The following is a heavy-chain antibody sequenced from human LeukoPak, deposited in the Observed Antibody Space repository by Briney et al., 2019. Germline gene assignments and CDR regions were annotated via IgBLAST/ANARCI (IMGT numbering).Heavy chain of an antibody. J-gene: IGHJ4*02. CDR3: ARHASIAAAGTRFFDY. CDR1: GGSISSYY. V-gene: IGHV4-59*08. CDR2: IYYSGST. Sequence: SETLSLTCTVSGGSISSYYWSWIRQPAGKGLEWIGYIYYSGSTNYNPSLKSRVTISVDTSKNQFSLKLSSVTAADTAVYYCARHASIAAAGTRFFDYWGQGTLVTVSS. D-gene: IGHD6-13*01.